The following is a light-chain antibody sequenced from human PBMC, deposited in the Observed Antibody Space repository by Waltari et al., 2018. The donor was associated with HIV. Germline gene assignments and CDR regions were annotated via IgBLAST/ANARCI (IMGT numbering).Light chain of an antibody. J-gene: IGLJ2*01. CDR1: TPTIGSHT. Sequence: QSVLTQPPSASGTPGQRVTIPCFGSTPTIGSHTVNRYQQLPGTAPQLLIYSNNQRPSGVPDRFSGSKSGTSASLAISGLQSEDEADYYCAAWDDSLNGHVVFGGGTKLTVL. CDR2: SNN. CDR3: AAWDDSLNGHVV. V-gene: IGLV1-44*01.